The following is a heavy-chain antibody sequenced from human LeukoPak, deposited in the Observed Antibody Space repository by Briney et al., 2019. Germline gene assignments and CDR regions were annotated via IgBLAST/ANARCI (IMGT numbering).Heavy chain of an antibody. CDR3: ASKSSGWYGFDY. Sequence: GGSLRLSCAASGFTFSSYAMSWVRQAPGKGLEWVSAISGSGGSTYYADSVKGRFTISRDNSKNTLYLQMNSLRAEDTAVYYCASKSSGWYGFDYWGQGTLVTVSS. CDR1: GFTFSSYA. D-gene: IGHD6-19*01. CDR2: ISGSGGST. V-gene: IGHV3-23*01. J-gene: IGHJ4*02.